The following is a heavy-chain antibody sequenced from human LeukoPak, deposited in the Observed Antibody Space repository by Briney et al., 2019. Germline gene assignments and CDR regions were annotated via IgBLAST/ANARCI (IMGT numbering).Heavy chain of an antibody. D-gene: IGHD6-6*01. CDR2: INHSGST. CDR3: ARGRSIAALRGAFGI. J-gene: IGHJ3*02. CDR1: GGSFSGYY. V-gene: IGHV4-34*01. Sequence: SETLSLTCAVYGGSFSGYYWSWIRQPPGKGLEWIGEINHSGSTNYNPSLKSRVTISVDTSKNQFSLKLSSVTAADTAVYYCARGRSIAALRGAFGIWCQGTMVTVSS.